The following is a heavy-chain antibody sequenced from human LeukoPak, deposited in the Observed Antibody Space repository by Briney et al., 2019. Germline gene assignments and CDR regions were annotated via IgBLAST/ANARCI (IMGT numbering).Heavy chain of an antibody. D-gene: IGHD3-3*01. CDR2: IPHDGSNA. CDR1: GFTFTRNC. CDR3: ATGSDFYYAS. J-gene: IGHJ5*02. Sequence: GGSLRLSCVASGFTFTRNCMHWVRQAPGKGLEWVAAIPHDGSNAYYADSVKGRFTISRDDSKNTQYLQMNSLRIEDSAVYYCATGSDFYYASWGQRTLVTLSS. V-gene: IGHV3-30-3*01.